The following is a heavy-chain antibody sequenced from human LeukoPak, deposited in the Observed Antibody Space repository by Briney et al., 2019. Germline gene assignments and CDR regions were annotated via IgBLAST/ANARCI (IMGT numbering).Heavy chain of an antibody. J-gene: IGHJ2*01. CDR2: IYSSGST. CDR1: GGSISSYY. D-gene: IGHD4/OR15-4a*01. Sequence: SETLSLTCTVSGGSISSYYWSWIRQPAGKGLEWIGRIYSSGSTNYNPSLKSRVTMSVDTSKKQFSLKLNSVTAADTAVYYCARVYGGNPNWYFDLWGRGTLVTVSS. CDR3: ARVYGGNPNWYFDL. V-gene: IGHV4-4*07.